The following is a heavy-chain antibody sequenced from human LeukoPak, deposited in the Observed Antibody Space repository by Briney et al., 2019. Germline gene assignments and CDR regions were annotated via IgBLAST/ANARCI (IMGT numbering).Heavy chain of an antibody. D-gene: IGHD4-17*01. CDR2: ISYDGSNK. V-gene: IGHV3-30*18. CDR1: GFTFSSYG. J-gene: IGHJ4*02. CDR3: AKEISYGDAFDY. Sequence: GRSLRLSCAASGFTFSSYGMHWVRQAPGKGLEWVAVISYDGSNKYYADSVKGRFTISRDNSKNTLYLQMNSLRAEDTAVYYCAKEISYGDAFDYWGQGTLVTVSS.